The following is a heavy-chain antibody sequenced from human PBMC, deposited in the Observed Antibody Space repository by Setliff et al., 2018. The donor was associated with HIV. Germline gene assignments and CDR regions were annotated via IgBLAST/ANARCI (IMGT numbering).Heavy chain of an antibody. CDR3: AREHSTTWPYFDF. J-gene: IGHJ4*02. D-gene: IGHD6-13*01. CDR2: ISGYSGHT. Sequence: ASVKVSCKASGYTFSNYDVAWVRQAPGQGLEWMGWISGYSGHTSYAQKFQGRVTMTTDTSTSTAYMELRNLRSDDTALYFRAREHSTTWPYFDFWGQGTLVTVSS. V-gene: IGHV1-18*01. CDR1: GYTFSNYD.